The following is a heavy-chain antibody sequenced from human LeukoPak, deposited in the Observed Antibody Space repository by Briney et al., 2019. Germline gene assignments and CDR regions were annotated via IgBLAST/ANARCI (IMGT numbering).Heavy chain of an antibody. Sequence: SQTLSLTCAISGDSVSSNSAAWNWIRQSPPRGLEWLGRTYYRSKWYNDYAVSVKSRITINPDTSKNQFSLQLNSVTPEDTAVYYCARERYSSGPLAFFFDYWGQGTLVTVSS. CDR2: TYYRSKWYN. CDR1: GDSVSSNSAA. V-gene: IGHV6-1*01. J-gene: IGHJ4*02. CDR3: ARERYSSGPLAFFFDY. D-gene: IGHD6-19*01.